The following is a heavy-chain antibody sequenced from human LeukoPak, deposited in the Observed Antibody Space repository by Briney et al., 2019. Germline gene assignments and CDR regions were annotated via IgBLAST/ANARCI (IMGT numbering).Heavy chain of an antibody. CDR3: AKRRGLELTYYYHMDV. D-gene: IGHD1-7*01. Sequence: QSGGSLRLSCAASGFTFSSYAMSWVRQAPGKGLEWVSAISGSGGSTYYADSVKGRFTISRDNSKNTLYLQMNSLRADDTAVYYCAKRRGLELTYYYHMDVWGKGTTVTVSS. V-gene: IGHV3-23*01. J-gene: IGHJ6*03. CDR1: GFTFSSYA. CDR2: ISGSGGST.